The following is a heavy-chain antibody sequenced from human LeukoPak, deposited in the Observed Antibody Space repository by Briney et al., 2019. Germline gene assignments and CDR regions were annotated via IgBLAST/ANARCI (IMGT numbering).Heavy chain of an antibody. Sequence: GGSLRLSCAASGFTFNNYAMSWVRQAPGKGLEWVSAISGSAGTTYYADSVKGRFTISRDNSKNTLYLQMNSLRAEDTAVYYCAKSWGGYCSSTSCSYFGYWGQGTLVTVSS. J-gene: IGHJ4*02. CDR2: ISGSAGTT. CDR1: GFTFNNYA. V-gene: IGHV3-23*01. D-gene: IGHD2-2*01. CDR3: AKSWGGYCSSTSCSYFGY.